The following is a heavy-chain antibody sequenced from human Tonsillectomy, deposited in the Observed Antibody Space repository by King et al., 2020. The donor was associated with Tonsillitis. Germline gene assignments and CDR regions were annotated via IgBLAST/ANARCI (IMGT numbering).Heavy chain of an antibody. CDR2: ISGSGGGT. D-gene: IGHD1-26*01. Sequence: DVQLVESGGGLVQPGGSLRLSCAASGFTFSSYAMSWVRQAPGKGLEWVSAISGSGGGTYSADSVKGRFTISRDISKNTLYMQMNRLRPEDTAVYYCAKKVGATFGYWGQGTLVTVSS. CDR3: AKKVGATFGY. CDR1: GFTFSSYA. V-gene: IGHV3-23*04. J-gene: IGHJ4*02.